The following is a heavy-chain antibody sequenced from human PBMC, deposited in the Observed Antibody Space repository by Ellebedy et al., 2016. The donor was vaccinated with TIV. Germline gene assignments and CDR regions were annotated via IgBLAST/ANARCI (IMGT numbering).Heavy chain of an antibody. D-gene: IGHD3-3*01. Sequence: GGSLRLXXAASGFTFSSYSMNWVRQAPGKGLEWVSSISSSSYIYYADSVKGRFTISRDNAKNSLYLQMNSLRAEDTAVYYCAREGDFWSGHYYYYYMDGWGKGTTVTVSS. CDR2: ISSSSYI. V-gene: IGHV3-21*01. J-gene: IGHJ6*03. CDR3: AREGDFWSGHYYYYYMDG. CDR1: GFTFSSYS.